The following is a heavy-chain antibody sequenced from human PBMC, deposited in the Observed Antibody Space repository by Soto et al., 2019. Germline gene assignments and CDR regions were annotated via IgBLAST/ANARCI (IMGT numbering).Heavy chain of an antibody. J-gene: IGHJ4*02. V-gene: IGHV4-59*01. CDR2: VYNSGST. Sequence: NPSETLSLTCTVSGGSISSNYWTWIRQPPGKGLEWIGYVYNSGSTNYNPSLTSRVTISEDTSKSQFSLKVNSMTAADTAVYYCARYRREAVAGYTLDNWGQGILVTVSS. CDR1: GGSISSNY. CDR3: ARYRREAVAGYTLDN. D-gene: IGHD6-13*01.